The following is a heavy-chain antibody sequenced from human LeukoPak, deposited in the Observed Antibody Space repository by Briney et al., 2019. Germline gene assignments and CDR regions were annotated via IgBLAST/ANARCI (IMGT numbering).Heavy chain of an antibody. V-gene: IGHV1-69*01. CDR3: ARVAVCSGGSCYSNWFDP. CDR1: GGTLSSYA. CDR2: IIPIFGTA. Sequence: SVNVSCKASGGTLSSYAISWVRQAPGQGLEWMGGIIPIFGTANYAQKFQGRVTITADESTSTAYMELSSMRSEDTAVYYCARVAVCSGGSCYSNWFDPWGQGTLVTVSS. J-gene: IGHJ5*02. D-gene: IGHD2-15*01.